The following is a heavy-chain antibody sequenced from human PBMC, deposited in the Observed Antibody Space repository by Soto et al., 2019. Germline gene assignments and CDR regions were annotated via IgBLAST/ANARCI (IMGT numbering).Heavy chain of an antibody. V-gene: IGHV2-5*02. Sequence: QITLKESGPPLVKPTQTLTLTCTFSGLPLSTSGVGVGWVRQPPGKALEGLAVIYWDDDKRYSPSLRTRLTTTKGPANRQVVLTMATMDPVDTATYYCVHRIRGSGAEGYWGQGTLVTVSS. D-gene: IGHD6-19*01. CDR2: IYWDDDK. CDR1: GLPLSTSGVG. CDR3: VHRIRGSGAEGY. J-gene: IGHJ4*02.